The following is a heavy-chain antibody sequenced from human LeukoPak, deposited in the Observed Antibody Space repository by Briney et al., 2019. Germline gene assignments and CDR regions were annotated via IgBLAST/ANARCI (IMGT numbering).Heavy chain of an antibody. V-gene: IGHV3-23*01. CDR1: GFTFSWHA. Sequence: PGGSLRLSCAASGFTFSWHARSWVRQAPGKGLEWVSAISHSTGSTHYADSVRGRFTISRDNSRNTVYLQMNSLRVEDTAIYYCARDREGYHLYVFDYWGLGTVVTVSS. J-gene: IGHJ4*02. CDR3: ARDREGYHLYVFDY. CDR2: ISHSTGST. D-gene: IGHD5-24*01.